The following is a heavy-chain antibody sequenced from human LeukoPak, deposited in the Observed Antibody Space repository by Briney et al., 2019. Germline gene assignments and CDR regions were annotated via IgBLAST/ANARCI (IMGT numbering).Heavy chain of an antibody. CDR1: GYTFNSYV. CDR2: ISTYNGNT. J-gene: IGHJ4*02. D-gene: IGHD2-15*01. Sequence: ASVKVSCKASGYTFNSYVISWVRQAPGRGLEWMGWISTYNGNTNYAQNLQGRVTMTTDISTSTAYMELRSLRSDDTAVYYCARDTYCSGGTCQSDYFDYWGQGTLVTVSS. CDR3: ARDTYCSGGTCQSDYFDY. V-gene: IGHV1-18*01.